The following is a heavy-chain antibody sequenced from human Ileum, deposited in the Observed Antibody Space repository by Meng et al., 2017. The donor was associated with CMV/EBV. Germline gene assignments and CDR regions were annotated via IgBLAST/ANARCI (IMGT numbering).Heavy chain of an antibody. V-gene: IGHV1-2*02. CDR1: GCIFSCYI. CDR3: ARDRVIRSHDFDF. D-gene: IGHD3-16*02. CDR2: INANNGCT. J-gene: IGHJ4*01. Sequence: SVKVSCKASGCIFSCYISSWVRQAPGQGLESMGWINANNGCTGYAQKFQGRVTMTRDTSINTIYMELGGLRTYLTDVYYCARDRVIRSHDFDFWGQGTLVTVSS.